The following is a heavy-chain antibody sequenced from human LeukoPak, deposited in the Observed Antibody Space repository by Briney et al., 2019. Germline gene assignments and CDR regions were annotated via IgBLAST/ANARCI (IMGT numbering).Heavy chain of an antibody. CDR3: ARLDATIFGVVFDY. CDR2: INPNSGGT. J-gene: IGHJ4*02. V-gene: IGHV1-2*02. D-gene: IGHD3-3*01. CDR1: GYTFTGYY. Sequence: ASVKVSCKASGYTFTGYYMHWVRQAPGQGLEWMGWINPNSGGTNYAQKFQGRVTMTRDTSISTAYMELSRLRSDDTAVYYRARLDATIFGVVFDYWGQGTLVTVSS.